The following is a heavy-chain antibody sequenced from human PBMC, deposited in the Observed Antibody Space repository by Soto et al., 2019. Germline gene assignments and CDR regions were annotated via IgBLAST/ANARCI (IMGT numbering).Heavy chain of an antibody. CDR2: IYATGTT. V-gene: IGHV4-4*07. CDR1: GASISGFY. Sequence: KTSETLSLTCTVPGASISGFYWSWIRKSAGEGLEWIGRIYATGTTDYNPSLKSRVMMSVDTSKKQFSLKLRSVTAADTAVYYCVRDGTKTLRDWFDPWGQGISVTVSS. CDR3: VRDGTKTLRDWFDP. D-gene: IGHD1-1*01. J-gene: IGHJ5*02.